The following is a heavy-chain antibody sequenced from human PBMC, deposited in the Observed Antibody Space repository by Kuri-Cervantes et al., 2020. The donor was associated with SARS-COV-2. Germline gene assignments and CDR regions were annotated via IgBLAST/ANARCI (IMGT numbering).Heavy chain of an antibody. Sequence: GESLKISCAASGFTFNDYSMLWVRQAPGKGLEWVSLITYNSVGTYYADSVKGRFTISRDNGKNSLYLQMNSLRTEDTALYFCAKDGYSSSLDYWGQGTLVTVSS. CDR2: ITYNSVGT. J-gene: IGHJ4*02. D-gene: IGHD6-13*01. CDR1: GFTFNDYS. CDR3: AKDGYSSSLDY. V-gene: IGHV3-43*01.